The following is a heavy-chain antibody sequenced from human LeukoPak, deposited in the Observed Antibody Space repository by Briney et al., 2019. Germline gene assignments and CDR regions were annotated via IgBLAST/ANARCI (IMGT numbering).Heavy chain of an antibody. D-gene: IGHD2-15*01. V-gene: IGHV4-34*01. CDR1: GGSFSGYY. J-gene: IGHJ6*03. CDR2: INHSGST. CDR3: AREHCSGGSCYSIYYYYYMDV. Sequence: PSETLSLTCAAYGGSFSGYYWSWIRQPPGKGLEWIGEINHSGSTNYNPSLKSRVTISVDTSKNQFSLKLSSVTAADTAVYYCAREHCSGGSCYSIYYYYYMDVWGKGTTVTVSS.